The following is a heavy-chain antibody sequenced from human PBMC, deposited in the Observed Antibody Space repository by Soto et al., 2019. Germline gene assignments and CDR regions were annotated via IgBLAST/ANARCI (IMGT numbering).Heavy chain of an antibody. CDR3: ARHKKNADARLDY. J-gene: IGHJ4*02. D-gene: IGHD2-8*01. V-gene: IGHV5-10-1*03. Sequence: EVQLVQSGGEVKKPGESLKISCKGSGYSFHTYWISWVRQMPGKGLEWMGGIDPSDAYNSYRPCFQDHVTISVDKSLSTPYLQLSSLQASDTAMYYCARHKKNADARLDYWGQGNLVTVSS. CDR2: IDPSDAYN. CDR1: GYSFHTYW.